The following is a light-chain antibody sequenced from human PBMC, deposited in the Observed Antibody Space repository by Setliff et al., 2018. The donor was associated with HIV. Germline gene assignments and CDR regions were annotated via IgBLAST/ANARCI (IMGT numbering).Light chain of an antibody. CDR3: SSYAGSDSYI. J-gene: IGLJ1*01. V-gene: IGLV2-8*01. CDR1: SSDVGGYNY. Sequence: QSALTQPPSASGSPGQSVAISCTGTSSDVGGYNYVSWYQQYPGKAPKLMIYEVSKRPSGVPDRFSGSKSGNTASLTVSGLQTEDEADYYCSSYAGSDSYIFGSGTKV. CDR2: EVS.